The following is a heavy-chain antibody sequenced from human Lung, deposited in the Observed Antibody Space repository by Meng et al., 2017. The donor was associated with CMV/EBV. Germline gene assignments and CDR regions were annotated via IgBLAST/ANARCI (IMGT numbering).Heavy chain of an antibody. D-gene: IGHD2-8*02. CDR3: ARDLRPSGGGMDV. Sequence: GGSLRLSCAASGLSVNSNFMNWVRQAPGKGLEWVSVIYTGGITYYADAVKGRFTIFRDNSKNTVHLQMNNLRPGDTAVYYCARDLRPSGGGMDVWGQGATVTVSS. CDR2: IYTGGIT. J-gene: IGHJ6*02. V-gene: IGHV3-53*01. CDR1: GLSVNSNF.